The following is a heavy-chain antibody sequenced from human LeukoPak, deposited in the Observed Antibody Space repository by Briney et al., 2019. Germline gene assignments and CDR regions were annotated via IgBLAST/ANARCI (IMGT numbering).Heavy chain of an antibody. CDR3: AEPVYYYDSSGYLN. D-gene: IGHD3-22*01. CDR2: INHSGST. J-gene: IGHJ4*02. CDR1: GGSFSGYY. V-gene: IGHV4-34*01. Sequence: PSETLSLTCAVYGGSFSGYYWSWIRQPPGKGLEWIGEINHSGSTNYNPSLRSRVTISVDTSKNQFSLKLSSVTATDTAVYYCAEPVYYYDSSGYLNWGQGTLVTVSS.